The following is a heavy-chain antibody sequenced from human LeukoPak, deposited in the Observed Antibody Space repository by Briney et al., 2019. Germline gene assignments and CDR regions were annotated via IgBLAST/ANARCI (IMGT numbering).Heavy chain of an antibody. V-gene: IGHV3-23*01. J-gene: IGHJ4*02. Sequence: GGSLRLSCVASGFTFSSYGMRWVRQTPGKGLEWVSGISGSGDNTYYAEFGQGRFTVSRDNSKNTLILQMNSLRAEDTAVYYCVKVMSRSYDDWGQGTLVTVSS. CDR2: ISGSGDNT. CDR3: VKVMSRSYDD. D-gene: IGHD3-10*01. CDR1: GFTFSSYG.